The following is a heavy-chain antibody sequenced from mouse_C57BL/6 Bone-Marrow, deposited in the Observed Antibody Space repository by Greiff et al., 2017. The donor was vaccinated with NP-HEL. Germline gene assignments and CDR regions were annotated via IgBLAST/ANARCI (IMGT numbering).Heavy chain of an antibody. V-gene: IGHV7-1*01. J-gene: IGHJ4*01. D-gene: IGHD2-5*01. CDR3: AKGGYSNLYAMDY. CDR1: GFTFSDFY. CDR2: SRNKANDYTT. Sequence: DVMLVESGGGLVQSGRSLRLSCATSGFTFSDFYMEWVRQAPGKGLEWIAASRNKANDYTTEYSASVKGRFIVSRDTSQSILYLQMNALRAEDTAIYYCAKGGYSNLYAMDYWGQGTSVTVSS.